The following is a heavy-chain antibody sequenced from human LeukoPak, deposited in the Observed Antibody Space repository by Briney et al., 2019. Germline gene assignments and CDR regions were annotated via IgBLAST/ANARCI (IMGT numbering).Heavy chain of an antibody. CDR3: ARDGEYSYGYGFDY. Sequence: GSPRLSCAASGFSVNNLYMSWVRQAPGKGLEWVSVIYSGDRTYYADSVKGRFTISRDTSKNTVYLQMNSLRPEETAVYYCARDGEYSYGYGFDYWGQGTLVTVSS. CDR2: IYSGDRT. CDR1: GFSVNNLY. J-gene: IGHJ4*02. D-gene: IGHD5-18*01. V-gene: IGHV3-66*01.